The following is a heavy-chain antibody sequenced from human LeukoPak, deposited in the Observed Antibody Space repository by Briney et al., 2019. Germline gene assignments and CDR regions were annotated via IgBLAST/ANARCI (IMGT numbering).Heavy chain of an antibody. D-gene: IGHD3-10*01. CDR1: GYIFTGYY. V-gene: IGHV1-46*01. J-gene: IGHJ6*03. CDR3: GRGPRITVVRGGQWYYYMDV. Sequence: GASVKVSCKASGYIFTGYYIHWVRQAPGQGLEWMGLINPSGGSTNYAQKFQGRVTMTRDTSTSTVYMELSSLRSEDTAVYYCGRGPRITVVRGGQWYYYMDVWGKGTTVTISS. CDR2: INPSGGST.